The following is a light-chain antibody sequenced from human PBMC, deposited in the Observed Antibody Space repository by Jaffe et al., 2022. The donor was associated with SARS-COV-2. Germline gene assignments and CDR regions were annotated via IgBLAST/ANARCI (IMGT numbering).Light chain of an antibody. Sequence: QSALTQPASVSASPGQSITISCAGTRSDIGGYESVSWYQQHPGKAPKLIIFEVTKRPSGVPDRFSGSRTGNTASLTISGLQPEDEADYYCCSLTVTAHVIFGGGTTLTVL. CDR3: CSLTVTAHVI. CDR1: RSDIGGYES. V-gene: IGLV2-14*01. CDR2: EVT. J-gene: IGLJ2*01.